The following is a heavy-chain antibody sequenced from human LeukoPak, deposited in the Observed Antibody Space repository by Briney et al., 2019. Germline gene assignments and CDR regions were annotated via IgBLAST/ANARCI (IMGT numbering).Heavy chain of an antibody. D-gene: IGHD2-21*01. CDR1: GFTFSSYA. Sequence: GGSLRLSCAASGFTFSSYAMSWVRQAPGKGLEWVSAISGSGGRKYYAGSVKGRFTISRDNSKNTLFLQMNSLRAEDTAVYYCAKTLYIPDDFWGQGTLVTVSS. CDR3: AKTLYIPDDF. CDR2: ISGSGGRK. V-gene: IGHV3-23*01. J-gene: IGHJ4*02.